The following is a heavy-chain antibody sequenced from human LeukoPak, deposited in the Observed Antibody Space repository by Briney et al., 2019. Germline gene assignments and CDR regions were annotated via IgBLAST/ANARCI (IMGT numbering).Heavy chain of an antibody. V-gene: IGHV3-23*01. CDR2: ISGSGGST. Sequence: PGGSLRLSCAASGFTFSSYAMSWVRQAPGKGLEWVSAISGSGGSTYYADSVKGRFTISRDNAKNSLYLQMNSLRAEDTAVYYCAREIGRDVVVTANDAFDIWGQGTMVTVSS. J-gene: IGHJ3*02. D-gene: IGHD2-21*02. CDR3: AREIGRDVVVTANDAFDI. CDR1: GFTFSSYA.